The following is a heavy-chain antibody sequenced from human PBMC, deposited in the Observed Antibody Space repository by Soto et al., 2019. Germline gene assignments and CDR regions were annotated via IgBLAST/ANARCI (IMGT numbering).Heavy chain of an antibody. J-gene: IGHJ2*01. CDR1: GGSVSSGGHY. Sequence: QVQLQESGPGLVKPSETLSLTCTVSGGSVSSGGHYWSWIRQPPGKGLEWIGYIYYSGSTNYNPSRNSRLTISVDTSKNQFSRRLNSVTAADTAVYYCARRNPPKYWSFDLWGRGTLVTVSS. CDR3: ARRNPPKYWSFDL. CDR2: IYYSGST. V-gene: IGHV4-61*08.